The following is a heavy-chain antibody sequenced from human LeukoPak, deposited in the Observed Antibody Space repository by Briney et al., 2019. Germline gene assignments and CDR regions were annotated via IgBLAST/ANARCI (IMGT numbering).Heavy chain of an antibody. V-gene: IGHV4-39*01. CDR1: GVSISSSNSY. D-gene: IGHD3/OR15-3a*01. J-gene: IGHJ4*02. CDR3: ARQTGSGLFILP. Sequence: SETLPLTCTVSGVSISSSNSYWGWIRQPPGKGLVWIGSIYYSGNTYYNASLKSQVSISIDTSKNQFSLRLTSVPAADTAVYYCARQTGSGLFILPGGQGTLVTVSS. CDR2: IYYSGNT.